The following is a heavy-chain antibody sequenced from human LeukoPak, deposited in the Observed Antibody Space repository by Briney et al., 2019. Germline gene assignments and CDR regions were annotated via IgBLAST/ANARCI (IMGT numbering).Heavy chain of an antibody. CDR1: GFTFNTYW. D-gene: IGHD2-21*02. V-gene: IGHV3-7*01. J-gene: IGHJ4*02. CDR2: IKPDGNER. CDR3: ARRQWTAFDF. Sequence: GGSLRLSCAASGFTFNTYWISWVRQAPGKGLQWVANIKPDGNERYYVDYVKGRFTISRDNARSSLYLQMDSLRVEDTAIYYCARRQWTAFDFWGQGTLVTVSS.